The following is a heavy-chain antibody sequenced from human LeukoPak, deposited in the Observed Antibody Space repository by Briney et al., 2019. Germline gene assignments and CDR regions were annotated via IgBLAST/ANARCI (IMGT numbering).Heavy chain of an antibody. D-gene: IGHD3-9*01. Sequence: GGSLRLSCAASGFTFSSYEMNWVRQAPGKGLEWVSYISSSGSTIYYADSVKGRFTISRDNAKNSLYLQMNSLRAEDTAVYYCARGEDTISHFDYWGQGTLVTVSS. CDR3: ARGEDTISHFDY. CDR1: GFTFSSYE. CDR2: ISSSGSTI. J-gene: IGHJ4*02. V-gene: IGHV3-48*03.